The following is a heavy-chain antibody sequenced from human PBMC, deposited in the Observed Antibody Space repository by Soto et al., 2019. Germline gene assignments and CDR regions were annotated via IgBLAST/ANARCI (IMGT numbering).Heavy chain of an antibody. Sequence: QVQLLQSGAEVKKPGSSVRVSCEASGGTFRTYAISWVRQAPGQGLEWRGEIIPIFGTVNYVQKFQGRVTITADESTTTVYMDLRSLRSEDTAVYDCAKGAVAGTPTSYYYYGMDVWGQGPTVTVSS. CDR1: GGTFRTYA. V-gene: IGHV1-69*12. CDR2: IIPIFGTV. D-gene: IGHD6-19*01. J-gene: IGHJ6*01. CDR3: AKGAVAGTPTSYYYYGMDV.